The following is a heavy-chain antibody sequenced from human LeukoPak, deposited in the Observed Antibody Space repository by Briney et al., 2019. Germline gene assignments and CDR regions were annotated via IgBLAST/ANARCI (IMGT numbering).Heavy chain of an antibody. CDR2: IYTAGDT. Sequence: PGGSLRLSCAASGFTFSDHYMDWVRQAPGKGLEWVSVIYTAGDTFYPDSVRGRFSISRDTSRNMVNLQMNSLRAEDTALYYCTSGQMFTSGGFDDWGRGALVTVSS. D-gene: IGHD6-19*01. J-gene: IGHJ4*02. CDR3: TSGQMFTSGGFDD. CDR1: GFTFSDHY. V-gene: IGHV3-53*01.